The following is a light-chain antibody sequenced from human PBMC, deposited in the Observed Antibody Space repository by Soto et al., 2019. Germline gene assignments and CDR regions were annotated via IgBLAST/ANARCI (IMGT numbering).Light chain of an antibody. CDR2: GYT. CDR3: QSYDSSLSGWM. Sequence: QSVLTQPPSVSGAPGQRVNISCTGSSSNIGAGYDVQWYQQVPGTAPKLLIYGYTTRPSGVPDRFSGSKSGTSASLAITGLQAEDEADYYCQSYDSSLSGWMFGGGTQLTVL. CDR1: SSNIGAGYD. J-gene: IGLJ3*02. V-gene: IGLV1-40*01.